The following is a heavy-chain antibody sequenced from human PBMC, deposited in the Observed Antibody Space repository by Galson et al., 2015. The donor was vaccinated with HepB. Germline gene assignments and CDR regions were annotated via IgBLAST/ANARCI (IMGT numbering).Heavy chain of an antibody. CDR2: INPNSGYT. Sequence: SVKVSCKASGNIFSADYYHWVRQAPGQGLEYMGGINPNSGYTNSAQNFQGRVTMTRDTSISTFYMELSRPTSDDTAVYYCVSERDSHDSKEFPYWGQGTLVTVSS. CDR1: GNIFSADY. D-gene: IGHD3-3*01. J-gene: IGHJ4*02. V-gene: IGHV1-2*02. CDR3: VSERDSHDSKEFPY.